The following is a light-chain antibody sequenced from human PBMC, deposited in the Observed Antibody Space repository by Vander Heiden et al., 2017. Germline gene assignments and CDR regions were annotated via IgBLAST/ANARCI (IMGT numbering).Light chain of an antibody. Sequence: QSALTQPASVSASPGQSITIPCTGTSSDVGIYNYVSWYQQHPGKAPKLMIYDVTNRPSGVSNRFSGSKSGNTASLTISGLQAEDEADYYCSSYTSTTFVVFGGGTKLTVL. V-gene: IGLV2-14*03. J-gene: IGLJ2*01. CDR3: SSYTSTTFVV. CDR1: SSDVGIYNY. CDR2: DVT.